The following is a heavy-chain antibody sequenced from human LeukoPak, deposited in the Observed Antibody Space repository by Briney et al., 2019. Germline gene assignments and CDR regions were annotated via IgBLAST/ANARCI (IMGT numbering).Heavy chain of an antibody. V-gene: IGHV3-23*01. CDR2: VSGSGSTT. J-gene: IGHJ4*02. Sequence: GGSLRLSCAASGFTFSTYGMNWVRQAPGKGLEWVSAVSGSGSTTYYARSVKGRFTVSRDNSKNTLYLQMNSLRVDDTAVYYCAKSLDYGGNRARLDFWGQGTLVTVSS. CDR3: AKSLDYGGNRARLDF. CDR1: GFTFSTYG. D-gene: IGHD4-23*01.